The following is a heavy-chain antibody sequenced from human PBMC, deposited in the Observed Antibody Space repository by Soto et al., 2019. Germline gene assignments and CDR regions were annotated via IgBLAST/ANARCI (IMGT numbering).Heavy chain of an antibody. V-gene: IGHV1-8*01. Sequence: QVQLVQSGAEVKKPGASVKVSCKASGYTFTSYDINWVRQATGQGLEWMGWMNPNSGNTGYAQKFQGRVTMTRNTSISTAYMELSSLRSEDTAVYYCARSKSGGGERITIFGVVISGSNWFDPWGQGTLVTVSS. J-gene: IGHJ5*02. CDR2: MNPNSGNT. CDR3: ARSKSGGGERITIFGVVISGSNWFDP. CDR1: GYTFTSYD. D-gene: IGHD3-3*01.